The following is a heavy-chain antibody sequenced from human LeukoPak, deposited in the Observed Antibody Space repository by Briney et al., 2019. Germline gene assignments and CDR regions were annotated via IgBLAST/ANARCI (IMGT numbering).Heavy chain of an antibody. CDR3: ARDRTSGYHPTSWDH. D-gene: IGHD3-22*01. CDR2: ISSSIGAI. J-gene: IGHJ4*02. V-gene: IGHV3-48*04. CDR1: GFTFSTYS. Sequence: GGCLRLSCAASGFTFSTYSMNWVRQAPGKGLEWVSYISSSIGAIYYADSVKGRFTISRDNAKNSLYLQMNSLRAEDTAIYYCARDRTSGYHPTSWDHWGQGTPVTVSS.